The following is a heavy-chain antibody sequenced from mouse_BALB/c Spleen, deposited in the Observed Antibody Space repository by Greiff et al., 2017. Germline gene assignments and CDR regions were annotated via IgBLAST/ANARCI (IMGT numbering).Heavy chain of an antibody. CDR2: INPYNDGT. Sequence: EVQGVESGPELVKPGASVKMSCKASGYTFTSYVMHWVKQKPGQGLEWIGYINPYNDGTKYNEKFKGKATLTSDKSSSTAYMELSSLTSEDSAVYYCARWDYDGGRWYFDVWGAGTTVTVSS. V-gene: IGHV1-14*01. CDR1: GYTFTSYV. J-gene: IGHJ1*01. CDR3: ARWDYDGGRWYFDV. D-gene: IGHD2-4*01.